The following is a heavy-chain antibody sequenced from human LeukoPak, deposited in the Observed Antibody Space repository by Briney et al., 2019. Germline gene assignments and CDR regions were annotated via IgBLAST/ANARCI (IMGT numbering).Heavy chain of an antibody. D-gene: IGHD2-2*01. CDR2: IYTSGST. Sequence: SETLSLTCTVSGGSISSYYWSWIRQPAGKGLEWIGRIYTSGSTNYNPSLKSRVTMSVDTSKNQFSLKLSSVTAADTAVYYCAGDVVVVPAAKRDTVWFDPWGQGTLVTVSS. CDR3: AGDVVVVPAAKRDTVWFDP. J-gene: IGHJ5*02. V-gene: IGHV4-4*07. CDR1: GGSISSYY.